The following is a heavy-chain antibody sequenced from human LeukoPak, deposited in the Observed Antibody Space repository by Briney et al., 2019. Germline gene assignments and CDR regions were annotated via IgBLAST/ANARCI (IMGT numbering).Heavy chain of an antibody. V-gene: IGHV3-7*01. CDR2: IKTDGSEK. D-gene: IGHD3-10*01. Sequence: GGSLRLSCTASGFTFSSYWMRWVRQSPGKGLGWVAKIKTDGSEKYFMDSVKGRFTISRDNAKNALYLEMNSLRAEDTAEYFCARERMYSGSGSTYPYYDYWGQGTLVTVSS. CDR3: ARERMYSGSGSTYPYYDY. CDR1: GFTFSSYW. J-gene: IGHJ4*02.